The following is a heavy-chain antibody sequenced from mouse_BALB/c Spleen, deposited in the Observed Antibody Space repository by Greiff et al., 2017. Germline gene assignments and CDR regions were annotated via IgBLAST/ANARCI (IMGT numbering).Heavy chain of an antibody. Sequence: VHLVESGPGLVAPSQSLSITCTVSGFSLTSYGVHWVRQPPGTGLEWLGVIWAGGSTNYTSALMSRLSISKDNSKSQVFLKMNSLQTDDTAMYYCARETPPAYWGQGTLVTVSA. J-gene: IGHJ3*01. CDR1: GFSLTSYG. CDR2: IWAGGST. CDR3: ARETPPAY. V-gene: IGHV2-9*02.